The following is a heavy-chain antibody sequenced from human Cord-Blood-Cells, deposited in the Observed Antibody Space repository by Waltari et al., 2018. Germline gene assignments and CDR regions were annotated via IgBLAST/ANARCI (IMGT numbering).Heavy chain of an antibody. J-gene: IGHJ4*02. CDR2: INHSGST. V-gene: IGHV4-34*01. Sequence: QVQLQQWGAGLLKPSETLSLTCAVYGGSFSGSYWRWIRQHPGKGLEWFGEINHSGSTNYNPALKSRVSISVDTSKNQFSLKLSPVTAADTAVYYCARELGYCSSTSCSPKLYYFDYWGQGTLVTVSS. CDR3: ARELGYCSSTSCSPKLYYFDY. CDR1: GGSFSGSY. D-gene: IGHD2-2*01.